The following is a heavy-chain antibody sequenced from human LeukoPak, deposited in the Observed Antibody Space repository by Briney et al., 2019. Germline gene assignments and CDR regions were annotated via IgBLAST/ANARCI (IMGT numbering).Heavy chain of an antibody. D-gene: IGHD3-10*01. CDR2: INHSGST. J-gene: IGHJ4*02. Sequence: SETLSLTCAVYGGSFSGYYWSWIRQPPGKGLEWIGEINHSGSTNYNPSLKSRVTISVDTSKNQFSLKLSSVTAADTAVYYCARRGVTYYYGSGSYLTRGVRLPFDYWGQGTLVTVSS. CDR3: ARRGVTYYYGSGSYLTRGVRLPFDY. CDR1: GGSFSGYY. V-gene: IGHV4-34*01.